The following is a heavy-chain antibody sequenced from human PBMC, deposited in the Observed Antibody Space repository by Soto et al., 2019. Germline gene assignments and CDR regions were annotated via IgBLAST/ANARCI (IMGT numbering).Heavy chain of an antibody. CDR3: ARLVDSPYYYCYYMDV. CDR1: GYSFTSYW. D-gene: IGHD2-15*01. CDR2: IYPGDSDT. Sequence: GESLKISCKGSGYSFTSYWIGWVRQMPGKGLEWMGIIYPGDSDTRYSPSFQGQVTISADKSISTAYLQWSSLKASDTAMYYCARLVDSPYYYCYYMDVWGKGTTVTVSS. J-gene: IGHJ6*03. V-gene: IGHV5-51*01.